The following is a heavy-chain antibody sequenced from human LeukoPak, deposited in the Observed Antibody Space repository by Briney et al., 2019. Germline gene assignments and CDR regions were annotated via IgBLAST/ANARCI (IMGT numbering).Heavy chain of an antibody. CDR1: GGSFDSGTYY. CDR3: ATGGRLRGVTD. Sequence: SETLSLTCTVSGGSFDSGTYYWGWVRQPPGKGLEWIGRMYTSGTENYNPSLKSRASISLDPSKSQFSLTLFSVTAADTAVYYCATGGRLRGVTDWGQGTLATVSS. D-gene: IGHD3-10*01. CDR2: MYTSGTE. J-gene: IGHJ4*02. V-gene: IGHV4-61*02.